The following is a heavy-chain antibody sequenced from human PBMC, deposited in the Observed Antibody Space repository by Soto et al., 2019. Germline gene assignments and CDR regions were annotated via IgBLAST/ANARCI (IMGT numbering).Heavy chain of an antibody. V-gene: IGHV3-30*18. CDR2: ISYDGSNK. J-gene: IGHJ6*02. CDR1: GFPFSSYG. Sequence: GGSLRLSCAASGFPFSSYGMHWVREAPGQGLEWVAVISYDGSNKYYADSVKGRFTISRDNSKNTLYLQMNSLRAEDTAVYYCAKDSPRAYCGGDCYSADYYYYGMDVWGQGT. CDR3: AKDSPRAYCGGDCYSADYYYYGMDV. D-gene: IGHD2-21*02.